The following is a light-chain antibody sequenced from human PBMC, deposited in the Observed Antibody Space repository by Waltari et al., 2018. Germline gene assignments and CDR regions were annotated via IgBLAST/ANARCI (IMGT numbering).Light chain of an antibody. Sequence: DIQMTQSPSTLSASVGDRVTITCRASPSINSWLAWYQHKPGTAPKLLIADASTLVSGVPSRFSGSGSGTEFTLTVSSLQPDDFVAYFCQQYESYPYTFGQGTKLDIK. V-gene: IGKV1-5*01. CDR2: DAS. J-gene: IGKJ2*01. CDR3: QQYESYPYT. CDR1: PSINSW.